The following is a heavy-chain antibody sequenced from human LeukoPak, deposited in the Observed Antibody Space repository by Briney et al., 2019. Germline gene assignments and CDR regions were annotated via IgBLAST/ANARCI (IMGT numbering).Heavy chain of an antibody. D-gene: IGHD6-13*01. CDR1: VYTFTGYY. J-gene: IGHJ4*02. CDR3: ARAHHSTSWYGSLIIDY. Sequence: ASVNVSCKASVYTFTGYYMHWVRQAPGQGLEWMGWINPNSGGTNYAQKFQGRVTMTRDTSISTAYMELSRLRSDDTAVYYCARAHHSTSWYGSLIIDYWGQGTLVTVSS. V-gene: IGHV1-2*02. CDR2: INPNSGGT.